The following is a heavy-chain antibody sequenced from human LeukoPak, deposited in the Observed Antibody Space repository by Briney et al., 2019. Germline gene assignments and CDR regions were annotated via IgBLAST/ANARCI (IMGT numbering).Heavy chain of an antibody. V-gene: IGHV1-2*02. CDR1: GYTFTGYY. Sequence: ASVKVSCKASGYTFTGYYMHWVRQAPGQGLEWMGWIKPNSGGTNYAQKFQGRVTMTRDTSISTAYMELSRLRSDDTAVYYCARDNGYCSGGSCYRDYWGQGTLVTVSS. J-gene: IGHJ4*02. CDR2: IKPNSGGT. CDR3: ARDNGYCSGGSCYRDY. D-gene: IGHD2-15*01.